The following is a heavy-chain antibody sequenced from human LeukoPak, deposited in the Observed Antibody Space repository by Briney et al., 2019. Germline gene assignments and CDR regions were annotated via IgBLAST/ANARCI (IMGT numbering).Heavy chain of an antibody. D-gene: IGHD1-26*01. CDR2: IYYSGST. Sequence: SETLSLTCAVSGGSISSGGYSWSWIRQPPGKGLEWIGNIYYSGSTNYNPSLKSRVTISIDPSKNQFSLKLSSVTAADTAIYYCVKDNGRWFDPWGQGTLVIVSS. CDR1: GGSISSGGYS. CDR3: VKDNGRWFDP. V-gene: IGHV4-61*08. J-gene: IGHJ5*02.